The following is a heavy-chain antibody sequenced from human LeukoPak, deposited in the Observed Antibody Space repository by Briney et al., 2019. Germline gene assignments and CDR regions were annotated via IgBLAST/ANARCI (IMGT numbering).Heavy chain of an antibody. CDR1: GFTFSSYG. J-gene: IGHJ4*02. D-gene: IGHD2-2*01. V-gene: IGHV3-30*02. CDR3: ARDQEDIVVVPAAFTFDY. CDR2: IRYDGSNK. Sequence: GGSLRLSCAASGFTFSSYGMHWVRQAPGKGLEWVAFIRYDGSNKYYADSVKGRFTISRDNSKNTLDLQMNSLRAEDTAVYYCARDQEDIVVVPAAFTFDYWGQGTLVAVSS.